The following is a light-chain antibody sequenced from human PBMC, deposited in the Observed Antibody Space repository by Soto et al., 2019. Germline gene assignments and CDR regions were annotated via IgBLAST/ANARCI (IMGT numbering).Light chain of an antibody. Sequence: DIVIAQSPEYVSVSLGGRASINCKSSQSVFYRSYNKNYLAWYQKKPGQPPKVLIYWASTRESGVPDRFSGSGSETDFTLTISSLQAEDVAVYFCQQYYTTPLTFGGGTKVDIK. CDR3: QQYYTTPLT. CDR1: QSVFYRSYNKNY. J-gene: IGKJ4*01. CDR2: WAS. V-gene: IGKV4-1*01.